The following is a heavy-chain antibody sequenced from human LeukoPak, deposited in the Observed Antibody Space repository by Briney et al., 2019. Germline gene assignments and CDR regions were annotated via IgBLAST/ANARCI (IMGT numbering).Heavy chain of an antibody. CDR2: IYSGGST. Sequence: SGGSLRLSCAASGLTVSSNYMSWVRQAPGKGLEWVSVIYSGGSTYYADSVKGRFTISRDNSKNTLYLQMDTLRAEDTAVYYCARVDTAVVGYYYGMDVWGQGTTATVSS. J-gene: IGHJ6*02. V-gene: IGHV3-53*01. CDR3: ARVDTAVVGYYYGMDV. D-gene: IGHD5-18*01. CDR1: GLTVSSNY.